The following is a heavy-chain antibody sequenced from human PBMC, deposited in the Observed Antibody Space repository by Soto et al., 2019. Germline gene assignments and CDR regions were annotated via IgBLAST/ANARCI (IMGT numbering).Heavy chain of an antibody. CDR1: GYTLTSYA. Sequence: QVQLVQSGAEVKKPGASVKVSCKASGYTLTSYAMNWVRQAPGQRLEGMGWINAGKGNTKYSKKSQGRVTITRDPSASTAYMELSSLRSEDTAVYYCARDVGATGDWGQGTLVTVSS. CDR2: INAGKGNT. J-gene: IGHJ4*02. D-gene: IGHD1-26*01. CDR3: ARDVGATGD. V-gene: IGHV1-3*01.